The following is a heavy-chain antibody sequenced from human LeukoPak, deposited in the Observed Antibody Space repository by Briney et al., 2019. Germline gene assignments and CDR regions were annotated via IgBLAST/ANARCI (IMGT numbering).Heavy chain of an antibody. Sequence: ASVKVSCKASGYTFTSYDINWVQQATGQGLEWMGWMNPNSGNTGYAQKFQGRVTMTRNTSISTAYMELSSLRSEDTAVYYCARGLGYYGSGSPDAFDIWGQGTMVTVSS. J-gene: IGHJ3*02. CDR2: MNPNSGNT. CDR3: ARGLGYYGSGSPDAFDI. V-gene: IGHV1-8*01. D-gene: IGHD3-10*01. CDR1: GYTFTSYD.